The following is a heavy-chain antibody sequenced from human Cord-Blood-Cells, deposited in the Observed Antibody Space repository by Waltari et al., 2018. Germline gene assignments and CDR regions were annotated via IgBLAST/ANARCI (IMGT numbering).Heavy chain of an antibody. D-gene: IGHD3-3*01. V-gene: IGHV3-74*01. CDR3: ARATADDFWSGSSFDY. Sequence: EVQLVESGGGLVQPGGSLRPSCAASGFTFSSYWMHWARHVPATGLVGVSRINSDGSSTSYADSVKGRFTISRDNAKNTLYLQMNSLRAEDTAVYYCARATADDFWSGSSFDYWGQGTLVTVSS. CDR2: INSDGSST. J-gene: IGHJ4*02. CDR1: GFTFSSYW.